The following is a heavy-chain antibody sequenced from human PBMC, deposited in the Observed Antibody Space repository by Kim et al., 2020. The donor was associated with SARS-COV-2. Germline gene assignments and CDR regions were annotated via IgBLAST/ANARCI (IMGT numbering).Heavy chain of an antibody. V-gene: IGHV3-21*01. Sequence: GGSLRLSCAASEFTFSSYSMNWVRQAPGKGLEWVSSIDRTSRYIYYADSVKGRFTISRDNTKNSLYLQRNSLRAEDTAFYYCASETRDWGQGTLVTVSS. CDR2: IDRTSRYI. CDR1: EFTFSSYS. CDR3: ASETRD. J-gene: IGHJ4*02.